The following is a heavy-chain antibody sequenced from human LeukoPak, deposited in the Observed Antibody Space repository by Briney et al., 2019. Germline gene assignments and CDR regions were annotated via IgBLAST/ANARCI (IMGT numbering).Heavy chain of an antibody. J-gene: IGHJ4*02. CDR3: ARESDSSGWPYFDY. D-gene: IGHD6-19*01. Sequence: PGGSLRLSXAASGFTFDDYGMSWVRQAPGKGLEWVSGINWNGGSTGYADSVKGRFTISRDNAKNSLYLQMNSLRAEDTALYYCARESDSSGWPYFDYWGQGTLVTVSS. V-gene: IGHV3-20*04. CDR1: GFTFDDYG. CDR2: INWNGGST.